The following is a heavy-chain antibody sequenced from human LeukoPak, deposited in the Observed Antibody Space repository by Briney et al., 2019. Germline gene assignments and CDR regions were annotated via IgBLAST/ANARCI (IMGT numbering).Heavy chain of an antibody. CDR1: GFAFNTHA. J-gene: IGHJ4*02. CDR2: ISGSGVGT. D-gene: IGHD6-6*01. V-gene: IGHV3-23*01. Sequence: GGSLRLSCAASGFAFNTHAMTWVRQGLGKGLEWVSGISGSGVGTHYADSVKGRFTISRDNFKNTLYLQMNSLTAGDTAVYYCAKVRLVNTSPAYYFDYWGQGTLVTVSS. CDR3: AKVRLVNTSPAYYFDY.